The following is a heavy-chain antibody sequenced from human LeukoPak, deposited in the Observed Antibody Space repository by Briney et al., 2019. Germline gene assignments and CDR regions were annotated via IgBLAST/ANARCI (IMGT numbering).Heavy chain of an antibody. J-gene: IGHJ5*02. CDR3: AKDLIAARPGPPNWFDP. CDR1: GFTFSRYW. Sequence: GGSLRLSCAASGFTFSRYWMSWVRRAPGKGLEWVANIKQDGSEKNYLDSVKGRFTISRDNAKTSLYLQMNSLRAEDTAAYYCAKDLIAARPGPPNWFDPWGQGTLVTVSS. V-gene: IGHV3-7*01. D-gene: IGHD6-6*01. CDR2: IKQDGSEK.